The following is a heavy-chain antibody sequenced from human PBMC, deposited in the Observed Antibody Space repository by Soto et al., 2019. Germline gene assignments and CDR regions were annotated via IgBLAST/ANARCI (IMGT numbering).Heavy chain of an antibody. V-gene: IGHV4-31*11. J-gene: IGHJ6*02. CDR2: IYYSGST. CDR1: GGSFSGYY. CDR3: ARDLRIAAADYYYYGMDV. Sequence: SETLSLTCAVYGGSFSGYYWSWIRQHPGKGLEWIGYIYYSGSTYYNPSLKSRVTISVDTSKNLFSLKLSSVTAADTAVYYCARDLRIAAADYYYYGMDVWGQGTTVTVS. D-gene: IGHD6-13*01.